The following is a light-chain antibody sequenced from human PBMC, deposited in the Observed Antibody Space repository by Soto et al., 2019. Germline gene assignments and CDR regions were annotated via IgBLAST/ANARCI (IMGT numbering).Light chain of an antibody. Sequence: DIVMTQSPDSLAVSLGERATINCRSSRGLLSSADNKNYLAWYQHKVGQPPKLIVNWASTRGSGVPERFSGSGSGTDFTLTISSLQAEDVAVYYCQQTYGAPLSFGGGTKVDIK. CDR1: RGLLSSADNKNY. CDR2: WAS. V-gene: IGKV4-1*01. J-gene: IGKJ4*01. CDR3: QQTYGAPLS.